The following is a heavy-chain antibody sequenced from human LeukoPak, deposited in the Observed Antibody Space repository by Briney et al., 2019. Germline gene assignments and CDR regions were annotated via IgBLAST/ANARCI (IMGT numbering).Heavy chain of an antibody. Sequence: SETLSLTCGVSGGSISSTNWWSWVRQPPGQRLEWIGEISLSGLTNYNPSLKSRVTMSLDKSKNHLSLNLTSVTAADTAVYYCSRESGAFSPFGYWGQGTLVTVSS. D-gene: IGHD1-26*01. CDR3: SRESGAFSPFGY. J-gene: IGHJ4*02. V-gene: IGHV4-4*02. CDR2: ISLSGLT. CDR1: GGSISSTNW.